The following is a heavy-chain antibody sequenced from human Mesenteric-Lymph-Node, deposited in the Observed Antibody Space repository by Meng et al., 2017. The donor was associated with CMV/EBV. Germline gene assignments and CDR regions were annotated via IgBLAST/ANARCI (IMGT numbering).Heavy chain of an antibody. D-gene: IGHD4-17*01. Sequence: GFTFSNYAMNWVRQAPGKGLEWVSSISSSSSYRYYADSMKGRFTISRDNAKNSLYLQMNSLRAEDTAVYYCAREKRDGARGDWYFDLWGRGTLVTVSS. J-gene: IGHJ2*01. CDR2: ISSSSSYR. V-gene: IGHV3-21*01. CDR3: AREKRDGARGDWYFDL. CDR1: GFTFSNYA.